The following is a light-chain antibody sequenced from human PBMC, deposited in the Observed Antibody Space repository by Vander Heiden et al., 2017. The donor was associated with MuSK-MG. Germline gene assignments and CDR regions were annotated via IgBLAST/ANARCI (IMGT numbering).Light chain of an antibody. Sequence: QSALTHPPSASGSPGQSVTISCTGSSSDEGGQNYVSWYQKHPGKATELMIYKGSKRPSGVTDRFSAAKSSNTVSLTVAGLQAEDEADYYCSSYAGSRVVFGGGTKLTVL. J-gene: IGLJ2*01. CDR2: KGS. CDR3: SSYAGSRVV. CDR1: SSDEGGQNY. V-gene: IGLV2-8*01.